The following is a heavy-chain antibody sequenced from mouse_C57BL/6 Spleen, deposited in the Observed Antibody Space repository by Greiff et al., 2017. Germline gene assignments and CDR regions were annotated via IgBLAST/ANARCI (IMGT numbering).Heavy chain of an antibody. CDR2: ISGGGGNT. CDR1: GFTFSSYT. V-gene: IGHV5-9*01. Sequence: DVQLVESGGGLVKPGGSLKLSCAASGFTFSSYTMSWVRQTPEKRLEWVATISGGGGNTYYPDSVKGRFTISRDNAKNTLYLQMSSLRSEDTALYYCARQLGPYAMDYWGQGTSVTVSS. CDR3: ARQLGPYAMDY. D-gene: IGHD4-1*01. J-gene: IGHJ4*01.